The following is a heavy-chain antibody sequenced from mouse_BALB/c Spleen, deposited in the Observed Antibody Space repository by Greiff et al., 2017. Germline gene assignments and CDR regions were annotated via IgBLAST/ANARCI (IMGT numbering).Heavy chain of an antibody. CDR1: GYSFTSYY. J-gene: IGHJ4*01. Sequence: LEESGPELVKPGASVKISCKASGYSFTSYYIHWVKQRPGQGLEWIGWIFPGSGNTKYNEKFKGKATLTADTSSSTAYMQLSSLTSEDSAVYFCARGGAMDYWGQGTSVTVSS. V-gene: IGHV1-66*01. CDR3: ARGGAMDY. CDR2: IFPGSGNT.